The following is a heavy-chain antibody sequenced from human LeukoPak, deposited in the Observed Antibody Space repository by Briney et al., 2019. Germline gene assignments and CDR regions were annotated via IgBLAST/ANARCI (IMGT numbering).Heavy chain of an antibody. V-gene: IGHV3-7*01. CDR2: IKQDESEM. CDR1: GFTFNSHG. D-gene: IGHD3-3*02. CDR3: ARDKSCSSITCPASYFDS. J-gene: IGHJ4*02. Sequence: GGSLRLSCAASGFTFNSHGMHLVRQAPGKGPEWVADIKQDESEMHYVDSVKGRITISRDNAMNSLYLQMNRLGAEDTAVYYCARDKSCSSITCPASYFDSWGQGTLVTVSS.